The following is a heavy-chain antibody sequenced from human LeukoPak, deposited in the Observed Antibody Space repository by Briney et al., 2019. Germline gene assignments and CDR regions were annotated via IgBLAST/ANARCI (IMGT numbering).Heavy chain of an antibody. CDR1: GGSFSGYY. V-gene: IGHV4-59*10. CDR3: ARVNYYYDSSGYYSPYYYYGMDV. J-gene: IGHJ6*02. CDR2: IYTSGST. D-gene: IGHD3-22*01. Sequence: SETLSLTCAVYGGSFSGYYWSWIRQPAGKGLEWIGRIYTSGSTNYNPSLKSRVTMSVDTSKNQFSLKLSSVTAADTAVYYCARVNYYYDSSGYYSPYYYYGMDVWGQGTTVTVSS.